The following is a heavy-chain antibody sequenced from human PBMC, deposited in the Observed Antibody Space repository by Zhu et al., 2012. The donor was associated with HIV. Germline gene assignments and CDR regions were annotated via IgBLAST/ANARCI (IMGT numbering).Heavy chain of an antibody. Sequence: QVQLQESGPGLVKPSETLSLTCTVSGGSISSSSYYWGWIRQPPGKGLEWIGSIYYSGSTYYNPSLKSRVTISVDTSKNQFSLKLSSVTAADTAVYYCARHAPESSGWYHASYFDIWGQGTMVTVSS. D-gene: IGHD6-19*01. CDR1: GGSISSSSYY. V-gene: IGHV4-39*07. CDR2: IYYSGST. CDR3: ARHAPESSGWYHASYFDI. J-gene: IGHJ3*02.